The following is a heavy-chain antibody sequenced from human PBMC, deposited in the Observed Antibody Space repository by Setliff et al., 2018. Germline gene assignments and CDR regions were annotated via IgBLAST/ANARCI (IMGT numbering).Heavy chain of an antibody. V-gene: IGHV1-46*01. CDR1: GYTFTGYY. D-gene: IGHD3-22*01. CDR3: ARGPDYYANSGFYRIDY. Sequence: ASVKVSCKASGYTFTGYYMHWVRQAPGQGLEWMGIINPSGGSTSYAQKFQGRVTLAADYMELSSLTSEDTAVYYCARGPDYYANSGFYRIDYWGHGTLVTVSS. J-gene: IGHJ4*01. CDR2: INPSGGST.